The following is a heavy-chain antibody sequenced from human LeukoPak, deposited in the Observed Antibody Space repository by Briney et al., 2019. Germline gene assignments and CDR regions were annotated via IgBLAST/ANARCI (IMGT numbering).Heavy chain of an antibody. CDR1: GFTFSSYE. V-gene: IGHV3-48*03. CDR3: ASAGPLSVVVTATDAFDI. D-gene: IGHD2-21*02. J-gene: IGHJ3*02. Sequence: PGGSLRLSCAASGFTFSSYEMNWVRQAPGKGLEWVSYISSSGSTIYYADSVKGRFTISRDNAKDSLYLQMNSLRAEDTAVYYCASAGPLSVVVTATDAFDIWGQGTMVTVSS. CDR2: ISSSGSTI.